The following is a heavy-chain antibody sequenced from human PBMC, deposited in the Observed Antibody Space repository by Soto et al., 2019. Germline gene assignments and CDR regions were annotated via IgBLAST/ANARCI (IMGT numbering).Heavy chain of an antibody. CDR2: ISSSGSTI. J-gene: IGHJ6*02. V-gene: IGHV3-48*03. Sequence: GGSLRLSCAASGFTFSSYEMNWVRQAPGKGLEWVSYISSSGSTIYYADSVKGQFTISRDNAKNSLYLQMNSLRAEDTAVYYCARGQKDGMDVWGQGTTVTVSS. CDR1: GFTFSSYE. CDR3: ARGQKDGMDV.